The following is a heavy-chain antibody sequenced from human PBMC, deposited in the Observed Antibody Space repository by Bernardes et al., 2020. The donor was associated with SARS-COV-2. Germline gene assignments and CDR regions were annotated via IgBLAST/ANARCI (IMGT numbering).Heavy chain of an antibody. V-gene: IGHV4-61*01. CDR1: GGSVSSGSDY. CDR2: IYYSGRT. CDR3: ARAPYYYDGSGYYYVTFDY. J-gene: IGHJ4*02. D-gene: IGHD3-22*01. Sequence: SEALSLTCTVSGGSVSSGSDYWSWLLQPPGKGLEWIGYIYYSGRTKYNPSLKSRVTMSVDTSKNQFSLKLSSVTAADTAVYYCARAPYYYDGSGYYYVTFDYWGQGALVTVSS.